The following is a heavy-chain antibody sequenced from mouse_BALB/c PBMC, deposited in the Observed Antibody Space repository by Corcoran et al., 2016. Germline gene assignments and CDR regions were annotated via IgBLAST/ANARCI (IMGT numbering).Heavy chain of an antibody. CDR2: INPNNGGT. Sequence: EVLLQQSGPELVKPGASVKIPCKASGYTFTDYNMDWVKQSHGKSLEWIGDINPNNGGTIYNQKFKGKATLTVDKSSSTAYMELRSLTSEDTAVYYCARYGKRFAYWGQGTLVTVSA. CDR1: GYTFTDYN. D-gene: IGHD2-1*01. V-gene: IGHV1-18*01. J-gene: IGHJ3*01. CDR3: ARYGKRFAY.